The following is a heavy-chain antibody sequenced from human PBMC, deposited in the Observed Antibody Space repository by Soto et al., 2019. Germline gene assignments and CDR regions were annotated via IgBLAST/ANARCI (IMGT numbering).Heavy chain of an antibody. D-gene: IGHD6-6*01. J-gene: IGHJ4*02. CDR1: GGSISSYY. Sequence: SETLSLTCTVSGGSISSYYWSWIRQPPGKGLEWIGYIFYTGSTNYNPSLKSRVTISVDTSKNQFSLKLSSVTAADTAVYYCARDYSSSSARPLHFDYWGQGTLVTDSS. CDR3: ARDYSSSSARPLHFDY. V-gene: IGHV4-59*01. CDR2: IFYTGST.